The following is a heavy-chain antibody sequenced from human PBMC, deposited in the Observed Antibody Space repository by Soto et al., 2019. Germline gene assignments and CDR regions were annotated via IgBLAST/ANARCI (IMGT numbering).Heavy chain of an antibody. CDR1: GFTFSSYA. CDR2: ISGSGGST. CDR3: AKDLRGWYDYGDS. Sequence: EVQLLESGGGLVQPGGSLRLSCAASGFTFSSYAMSWVRQAPGKGLEWVSAISGSGGSTYYADSVKGRFTISRDNSKNTLYLXMNSLRAEDTAVYYCAKDLRGWYDYGDSWGQGTLVTVSS. D-gene: IGHD6-19*01. J-gene: IGHJ4*02. V-gene: IGHV3-23*01.